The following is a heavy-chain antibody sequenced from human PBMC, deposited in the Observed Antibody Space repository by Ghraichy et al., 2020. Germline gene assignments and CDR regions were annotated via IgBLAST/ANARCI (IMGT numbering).Heavy chain of an antibody. J-gene: IGHJ3*02. CDR1: DDSINNYY. V-gene: IGHV4-59*12. CDR3: VTSHPTTTSAFDI. D-gene: IGHD4-17*01. Sequence: SETLSLTCTVSDDSINNYYWSWIRQTPGKGLEWIAYIYHSGVTHYNPSLKSRVAISADTSKNQFSLKLTSVTAADTAVYYCVTSHPTTTSAFDIWGQGTMVTVCS. CDR2: IYHSGVT.